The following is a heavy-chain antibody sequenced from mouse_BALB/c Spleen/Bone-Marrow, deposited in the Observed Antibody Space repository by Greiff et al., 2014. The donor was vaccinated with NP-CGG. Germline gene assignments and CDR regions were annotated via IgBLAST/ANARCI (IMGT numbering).Heavy chain of an antibody. Sequence: VQLQQSGPDLVAPSQSLSITCTVSGFSLTLYGVHWVRQSPGKGLGWLVVIWSDGTTTYNSALKSRLSISKDNSKSQVFLKLNSLQTDDTAMYYCARHERGYPYAMDYWGQGTSVTVSS. V-gene: IGHV2-6-2*01. D-gene: IGHD2-2*01. J-gene: IGHJ4*01. CDR2: IWSDGTT. CDR3: ARHERGYPYAMDY. CDR1: GFSLTLYG.